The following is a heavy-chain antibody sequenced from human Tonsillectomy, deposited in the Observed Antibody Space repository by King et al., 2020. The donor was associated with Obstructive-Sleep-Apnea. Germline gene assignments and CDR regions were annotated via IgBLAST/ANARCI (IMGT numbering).Heavy chain of an antibody. CDR3: ARPTTTLHY. CDR2: INPDGGCT. J-gene: IGHJ4*02. Sequence: VQLVESGGGLVQPGGSLRLSCAASGFTFSSYWMHWVRQAPRKGLVWVSRINPDGGCTIYADSVKGRFTISRDNAKNTLFLQMNSLRAEDTAVYYCARPTTTLHYWGQGTLVTVSS. V-gene: IGHV3-74*01. D-gene: IGHD1-26*01. CDR1: GFTFSSYW.